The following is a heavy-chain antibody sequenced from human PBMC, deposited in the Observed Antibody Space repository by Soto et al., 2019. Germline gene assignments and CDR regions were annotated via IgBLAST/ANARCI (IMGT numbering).Heavy chain of an antibody. CDR1: GFSFSDYS. J-gene: IGHJ4*02. V-gene: IGHV3-23*05. D-gene: IGHD3-16*02. CDR2: IDLSGTTT. CDR3: SIDPFIDDSYYFDY. Sequence: GGSLRLSCVASGFSFSDYSMSWVRQAPGKGLEWVSFIDLSGTTTYYRDSVKGRFTISKDRSRNTVYPRMNSLRVEDAGIYYCSIDPFIDDSYYFDYWGKGVLVTVSS.